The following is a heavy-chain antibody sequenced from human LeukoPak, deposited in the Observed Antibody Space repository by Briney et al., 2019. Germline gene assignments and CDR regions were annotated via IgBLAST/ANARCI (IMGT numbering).Heavy chain of an antibody. CDR3: ARASAACQYWDFDL. V-gene: IGHV3-72*01. CDR1: GFTFSHHY. J-gene: IGHJ2*01. Sequence: GGSLRLSCAASGFTFSHHYMDWVRQAPGKGLEWVGRTRNKARSYTTEYAASVKGRFTVSRDDSKNSLYLQMNSLKTEDAAVYNCARASAACQYWDFDLRGRGTLVTVSS. CDR2: TRNKARSYTT.